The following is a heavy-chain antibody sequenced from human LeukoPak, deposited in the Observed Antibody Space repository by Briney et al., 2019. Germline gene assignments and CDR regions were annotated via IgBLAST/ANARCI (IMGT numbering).Heavy chain of an antibody. J-gene: IGHJ4*02. Sequence: GGSLRLSCAASGFTFRTYAMNWVRQAPGKGLEWVSVITGDGKIIYYADSVKGRFSISRDNSRNTLYLQMNSLRAEDTATYYCTKDRQPDGLYNIDYWGQGTQVSVSS. CDR2: ITGDGKII. D-gene: IGHD5-24*01. V-gene: IGHV3-23*01. CDR3: TKDRQPDGLYNIDY. CDR1: GFTFRTYA.